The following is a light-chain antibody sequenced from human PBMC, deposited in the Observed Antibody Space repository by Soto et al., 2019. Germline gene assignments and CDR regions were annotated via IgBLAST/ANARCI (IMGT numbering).Light chain of an antibody. J-gene: IGKJ2*01. CDR1: HNISSH. CDR2: AAS. V-gene: IGKV1-39*01. Sequence: DIQMTQSPSSLSAFIGDRVTITCRRSHNISSHLNWYREKPGKAPNLLIYAASSLQSGVPSGFSGSGSGTDFTLTITSLQPDDFATYYCQQSFSIPYTFGQGTKLQIK. CDR3: QQSFSIPYT.